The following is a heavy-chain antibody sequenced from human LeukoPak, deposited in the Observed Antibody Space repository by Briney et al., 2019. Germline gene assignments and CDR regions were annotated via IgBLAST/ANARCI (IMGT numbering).Heavy chain of an antibody. CDR2: INHSGST. D-gene: IGHD5-24*01. CDR1: GGSFSGYY. Sequence: SETLSLTCAVYGGSFSGYYWSWIRQPPGKGLEWIGEINHSGSTNYSPSLKSRVTISVDTSKNQFSLKLSSVTAADTAVYYCARGVRWLQLSYFDYWGQGTLVTVSS. CDR3: ARGVRWLQLSYFDY. V-gene: IGHV4-34*01. J-gene: IGHJ4*02.